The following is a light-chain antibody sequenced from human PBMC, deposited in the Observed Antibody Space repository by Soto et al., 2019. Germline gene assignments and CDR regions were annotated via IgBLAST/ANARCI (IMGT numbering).Light chain of an antibody. CDR2: KAS. J-gene: IGKJ1*01. Sequence: DIQLTQSPSTLSASVGDRVTITCRASQSIMTWLAWYQQKPGKAPNLLIYKASDLDVGVPSRFSGSGSATEFTLTISSLQPDDVATYYCQQYNAYSPWTFGQGTKVEIK. CDR1: QSIMTW. CDR3: QQYNAYSPWT. V-gene: IGKV1-5*03.